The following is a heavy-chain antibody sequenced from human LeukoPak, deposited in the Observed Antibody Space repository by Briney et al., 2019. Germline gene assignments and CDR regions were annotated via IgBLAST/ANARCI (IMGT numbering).Heavy chain of an antibody. Sequence: SETLSLTCTVSGGSINSYYCSWIRQPPGKGLEWIGYTYNSGSTNYNPSLKSRVTISADTSKKQFSLKVSSVTAADTAVYFCARRLRIEGATRRGDGFDIWGQGTMVTVSS. CDR2: TYNSGST. V-gene: IGHV4-59*08. J-gene: IGHJ3*02. CDR3: ARRLRIEGATRRGDGFDI. D-gene: IGHD1-26*01. CDR1: GGSINSYY.